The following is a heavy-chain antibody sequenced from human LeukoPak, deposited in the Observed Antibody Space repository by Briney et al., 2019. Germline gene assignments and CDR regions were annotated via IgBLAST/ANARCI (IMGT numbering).Heavy chain of an antibody. CDR2: ISGSGGST. D-gene: IGHD3-10*01. V-gene: IGHV3-23*01. J-gene: IGHJ4*02. CDR3: AKGDSDLWFGELFRNFDY. CDR1: GFTFSSYG. Sequence: GGSLRLSCAASGFTFSSYGMSWVRQAPGKGLEWVSAISGSGGSTYYADSVKGRFTISRDNSKNTLYLQMNSLRAEDTAVYYCAKGDSDLWFGELFRNFDYWGQGTLVTVSS.